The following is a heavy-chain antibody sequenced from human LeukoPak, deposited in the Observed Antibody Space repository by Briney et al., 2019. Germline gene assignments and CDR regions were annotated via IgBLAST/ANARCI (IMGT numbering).Heavy chain of an antibody. J-gene: IGHJ4*02. D-gene: IGHD2-2*01. CDR2: IIPILGIA. CDR3: ARGLESVLPAVPFDY. CDR1: GGTFSSYT. V-gene: IGHV1-69*02. Sequence: SVKVSCKASGGTFSSYTISWVRQAPGQGLEWMGRIIPILGIANYAQKFQGRVAITADKSTSTAYMELSSLRSEDTAVYYCARGLESVLPAVPFDYWGQGTLVTVSS.